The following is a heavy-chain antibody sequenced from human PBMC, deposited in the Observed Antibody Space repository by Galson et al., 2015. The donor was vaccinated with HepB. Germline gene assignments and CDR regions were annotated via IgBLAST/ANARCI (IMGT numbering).Heavy chain of an antibody. V-gene: IGHV3-11*06. CDR3: ARSTYYYDSSGYYLLAFDI. CDR2: ISSSSSYT. Sequence: SLRLSCAASGFTFSDYYMSWIRQAPGKGLEWVSYISSSSSYTNYADSVKGRFTISRDNSKNTLYLQMNSLRAEDTAVYYCARSTYYYDSSGYYLLAFDIWGQGTMVTVSS. J-gene: IGHJ3*02. D-gene: IGHD3-22*01. CDR1: GFTFSDYY.